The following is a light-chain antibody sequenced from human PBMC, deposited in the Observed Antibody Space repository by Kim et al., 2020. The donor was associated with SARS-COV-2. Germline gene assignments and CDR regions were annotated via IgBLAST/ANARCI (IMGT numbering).Light chain of an antibody. CDR3: QQYNNWPPWT. CDR2: GAS. V-gene: IGKV3-15*01. CDR1: QSVSSD. J-gene: IGKJ1*01. Sequence: SPGERATLHRSASQSVSSDLAWYQQKPGQAPRLLIYGASTRATGIPARFSGSGSGTEFTLTISSLQSEDFAVYYCQQYNNWPPWTFGQGTKVEIK.